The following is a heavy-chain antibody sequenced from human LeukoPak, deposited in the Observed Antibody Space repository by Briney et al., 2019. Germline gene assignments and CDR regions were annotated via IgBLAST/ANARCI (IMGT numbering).Heavy chain of an antibody. V-gene: IGHV3-73*01. CDR1: GFTFSGSA. D-gene: IGHD4-17*01. J-gene: IGHJ4*02. CDR3: TTTVTPTGADY. Sequence: GGSLRLSCAASGFTFSGSAMHWVRQASGKGLEWVGRIRSKANSYATAYAASVKGRFTISRDDSKNTAYLQMNSLKTEDTAVYYCTTTVTPTGADYWGQGTLVTVSS. CDR2: IRSKANSYAT.